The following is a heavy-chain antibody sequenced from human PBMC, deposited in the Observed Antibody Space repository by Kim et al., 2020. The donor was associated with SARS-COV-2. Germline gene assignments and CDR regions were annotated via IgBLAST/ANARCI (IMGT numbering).Heavy chain of an antibody. Sequence: ANYAQEFQGRVTITADESTSTVYMELSSLRSEDTAVYYCASGGLGIHFDYWGQGTLVTVSS. CDR2: A. J-gene: IGHJ4*02. V-gene: IGHV1-69*01. CDR3: ASGGLGIHFDY. D-gene: IGHD3-16*01.